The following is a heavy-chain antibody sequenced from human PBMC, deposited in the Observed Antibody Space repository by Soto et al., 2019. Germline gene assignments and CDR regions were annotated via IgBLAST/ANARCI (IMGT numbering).Heavy chain of an antibody. CDR3: ARHLPTHYDFWSGYRFPFDY. V-gene: IGHV4-39*01. D-gene: IGHD3-3*01. Sequence: PSETLSLTCTVSGGSISSSSYYWGWIRQPPGKGLEWIGSIYYSGSTYYNPSLKSRVTISVDTSKNQFSLKLSSVTAADTAVYYCARHLPTHYDFWSGYRFPFDYWGQGTLVTVSS. CDR1: GGSISSSSYY. CDR2: IYYSGST. J-gene: IGHJ4*02.